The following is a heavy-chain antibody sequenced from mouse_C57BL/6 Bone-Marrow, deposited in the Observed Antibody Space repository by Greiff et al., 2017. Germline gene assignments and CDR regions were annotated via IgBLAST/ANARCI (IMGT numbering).Heavy chain of an antibody. CDR1: GYTFTDYY. D-gene: IGHD1-1*01. CDR3: ARDYGSSYPYYFDY. Sequence: EVQLQQSGPELVKPGASVKISCKASGYTFTDYYMNWVKQSHGKSLEWIGDLNPNNGGTSYNQKFKGKATLTVDKSSSTAYMELRSLTSEDSAVYYCARDYGSSYPYYFDYWGQGTTRTVSS. CDR2: LNPNNGGT. J-gene: IGHJ2*01. V-gene: IGHV1-26*01.